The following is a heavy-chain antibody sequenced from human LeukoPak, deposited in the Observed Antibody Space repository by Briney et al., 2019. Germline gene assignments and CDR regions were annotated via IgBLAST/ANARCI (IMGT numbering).Heavy chain of an antibody. V-gene: IGHV3-23*01. CDR2: ISGSGGST. CDR1: GFTFSSYA. J-gene: IGHJ4*02. Sequence: PGGSLRLSCAASGFTFSSYAMSWVRQAPGKGLEWVSAISGSGGSTYYADSVKGRFTISRDNSKNTLYLQMNSLGAEDTAVYYCAKDPRYYDFWSGYSSEYWGQGTLVTVSS. D-gene: IGHD3-3*01. CDR3: AKDPRYYDFWSGYSSEY.